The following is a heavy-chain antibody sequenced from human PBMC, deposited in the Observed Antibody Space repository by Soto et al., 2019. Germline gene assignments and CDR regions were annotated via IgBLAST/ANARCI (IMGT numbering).Heavy chain of an antibody. CDR3: XXXXXXXXXXXDXDY. Sequence: QVQLVQSGAEVKKPGASVKVSCKASGYTFTSYGISWVRQAPXXXLXXVGWISAYNGNTNYAQKLQXXVTMTTXTXXXXXXXXXXXXXXXXXXXXXXXXXXXXXXXXXDXDYWGQGTLVTVSS. V-gene: IGHV1-18*01. CDR2: ISAYNGNT. CDR1: GYTFTSYG. J-gene: IGHJ4*02.